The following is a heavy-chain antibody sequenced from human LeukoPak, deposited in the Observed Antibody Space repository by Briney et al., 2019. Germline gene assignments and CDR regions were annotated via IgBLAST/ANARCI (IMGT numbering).Heavy chain of an antibody. D-gene: IGHD2-21*01. Sequence: ASVKVSCKASGYTFTGYYMHWVRQAPGQGLEWMGWINPNSGGTSYAQKFQGRVTMTRDTSISTAYMELSRLRSDDTAVYYCVPPSGDGRFYFDYWGQGTLVTVSS. V-gene: IGHV1-2*02. J-gene: IGHJ4*02. CDR1: GYTFTGYY. CDR2: INPNSGGT. CDR3: VPPSGDGRFYFDY.